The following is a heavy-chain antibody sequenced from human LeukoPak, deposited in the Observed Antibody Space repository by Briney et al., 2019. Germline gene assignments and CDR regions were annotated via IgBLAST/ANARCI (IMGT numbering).Heavy chain of an antibody. CDR1: GYTFTSYG. V-gene: IGHV1-18*03. CDR3: ARDSSSWYSLFDY. CDR2: ISAYNGNT. D-gene: IGHD6-13*01. Sequence: ASVKVSCKASGYTFTSYGISWVRQAPGQGLEWMGWISAYNGNTNYAQKLQGRVTITRDTSASTAYMELSSLRSEDMAVYYCARDSSSWYSLFDYWGQGTLVTVSS. J-gene: IGHJ4*02.